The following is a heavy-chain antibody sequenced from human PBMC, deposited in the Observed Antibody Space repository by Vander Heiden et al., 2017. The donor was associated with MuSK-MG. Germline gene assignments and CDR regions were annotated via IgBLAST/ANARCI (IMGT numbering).Heavy chain of an antibody. CDR3: VTQGRAALYHTSER. CDR1: GGSISTSTYF. V-gene: IGHV4-39*01. Sequence: QLQLQESGPGLVKPSQTLSLTCSVSGGSISTSTYFWGWIRQAPGKGLEWIGAVYYTGDTYSNPSLSGRVTMSVDTSRNQFSLNLRSVTAADTALYYCVTQGRAALYHTSERWGQGTLVTVSS. CDR2: VYYTGDT. J-gene: IGHJ4*02. D-gene: IGHD1-1*01.